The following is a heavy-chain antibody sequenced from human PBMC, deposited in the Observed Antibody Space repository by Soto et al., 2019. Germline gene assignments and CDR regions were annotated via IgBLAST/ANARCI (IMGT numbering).Heavy chain of an antibody. CDR3: ARVRVRFLEWLGSEG. V-gene: IGHV1-69*12. J-gene: IGHJ4*02. D-gene: IGHD3-3*01. Sequence: QVQLVQSGAEVKKPGSSVKVSCKASGGTFSSYAISWVRQAPGQGLEWMGGIIPIFGTANYAQKFQGRVTSTADESTSTAYMELSSLRSEDTAVHYCARVRVRFLEWLGSEGWGQGTLVTVSS. CDR2: IIPIFGTA. CDR1: GGTFSSYA.